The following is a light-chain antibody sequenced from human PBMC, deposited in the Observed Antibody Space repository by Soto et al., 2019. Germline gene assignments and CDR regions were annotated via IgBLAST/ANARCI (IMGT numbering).Light chain of an antibody. V-gene: IGKV3-20*01. CDR2: DAS. CDR3: QHYGSSPWT. Sequence: EIVLTQSPGTLSLSPGERATLSCRASQSVSGSYLAWFQQKPGQAPRLLIYDASTRATGVPGRFSGSGSWTDFSLTNSRLGPEDFAVYYCQHYGSSPWTFGQGTKVEIK. CDR1: QSVSGSY. J-gene: IGKJ1*01.